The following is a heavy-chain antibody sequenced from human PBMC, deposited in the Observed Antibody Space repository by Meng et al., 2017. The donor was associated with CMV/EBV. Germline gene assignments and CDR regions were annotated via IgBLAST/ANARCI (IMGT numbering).Heavy chain of an antibody. CDR1: GGTFSSYA. CDR2: IIPIFGTA. D-gene: IGHD2-2*01. J-gene: IGHJ6*02. Sequence: SVKVSCKASGGTFSSYAISWVRQAPGQGLEWMGRIIPIFGTANYAQKFQGRVTITTDESTSTAYMELSSLRSEDTAVYYCARGIVVVPAALSYYYYYGMDVWGQGTTVTVSS. CDR3: ARGIVVVPAALSYYYYYGMDV. V-gene: IGHV1-69*05.